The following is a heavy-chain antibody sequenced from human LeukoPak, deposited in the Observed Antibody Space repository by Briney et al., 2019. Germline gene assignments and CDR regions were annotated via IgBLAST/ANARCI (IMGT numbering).Heavy chain of an antibody. CDR1: GFTFSSYG. CDR2: ISGSDGRT. V-gene: IGHV3-23*01. D-gene: IGHD3-22*01. CDR3: AREGINYYFDNSGYPFYFDY. Sequence: KTGGSLRLSCAASGFTFSSYGMHWVRQAPGKGLEWVSAISGSDGRTYYADSVKGRFTISRDNSKNTLYLQMNSLRADDTAVYYCAREGINYYFDNSGYPFYFDYWGQETLVTVSS. J-gene: IGHJ4*02.